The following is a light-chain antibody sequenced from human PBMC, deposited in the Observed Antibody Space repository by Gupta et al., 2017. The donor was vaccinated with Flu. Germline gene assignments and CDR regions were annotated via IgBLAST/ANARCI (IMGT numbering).Light chain of an antibody. J-gene: IGKJ1*01. CDR2: AAS. Sequence: PSSLSASVGDRVTITCRASQDISNYLAWFQLKPGIAPNSLIYAASRLQTGVPSKFSGSGSGTDFTLTIGSLQPEDFATYYCQQACYFPQTFGQGTKVEIK. V-gene: IGKV1-16*02. CDR3: QQACYFPQT. CDR1: QDISNY.